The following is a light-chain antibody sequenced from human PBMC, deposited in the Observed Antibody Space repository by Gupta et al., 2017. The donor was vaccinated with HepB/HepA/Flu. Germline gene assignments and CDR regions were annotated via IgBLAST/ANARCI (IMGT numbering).Light chain of an antibody. CDR2: GAS. Sequence: EIVLTQSPGTLSLSPGERATLSCRASQRITSSYLSWYQQKPGQAPRLLIYGASSRAPGIPDRFSGSGSETDFTLTISGLEPEDFAVYYCQQYERSPLTFGEGTKLEIK. V-gene: IGKV3-20*01. J-gene: IGKJ4*01. CDR1: QRITSSY. CDR3: QQYERSPLT.